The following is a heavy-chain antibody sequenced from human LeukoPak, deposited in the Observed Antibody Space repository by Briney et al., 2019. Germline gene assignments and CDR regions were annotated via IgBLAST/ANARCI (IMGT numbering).Heavy chain of an antibody. CDR2: IYYSGST. J-gene: IGHJ3*02. D-gene: IGHD6-19*01. CDR3: ARHSERWLGAFDI. CDR1: GGSISSYY. Sequence: SQTLSLTCTVSGGSISSYYWSWIRQPPGKGLEWIGYIYYSGSTNYNPSLKSRVTISVDTSKNQFSLKLSSVTAADTAVYYCARHSERWLGAFDIWGQGTMVTVSS. V-gene: IGHV4-59*08.